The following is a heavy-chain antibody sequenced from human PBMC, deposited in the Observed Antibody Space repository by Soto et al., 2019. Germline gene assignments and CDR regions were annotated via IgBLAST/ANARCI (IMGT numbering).Heavy chain of an antibody. V-gene: IGHV3-23*01. CDR3: AKPRQITSLLLYYFDY. CDR1: GFTFTSYA. Sequence: PGGSLRLSCAASGFTFTSYAMSWVRQAPGKGLEWVSTISGNGGSTYYADSVKGRFTISRDNSKNTLYLQMNSLRAEDTAVYYCAKPRQITSLLLYYFDYWGQGTLVTVSS. CDR2: ISGNGGST. J-gene: IGHJ4*01. D-gene: IGHD2-15*01.